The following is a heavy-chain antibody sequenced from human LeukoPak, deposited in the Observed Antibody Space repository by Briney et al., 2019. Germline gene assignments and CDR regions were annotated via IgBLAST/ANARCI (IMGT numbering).Heavy chain of an antibody. D-gene: IGHD1-26*01. CDR1: GYTFISHG. J-gene: IGHJ4*02. CDR3: ARDFSSGWDLFDY. V-gene: IGHV1-18*01. CDR2: ISAYNGNT. Sequence: ASVKVSCKASGYTFISHGISWVRQAPGQGLEWMGWISAYNGNTNYAQKLQGRVTMTRDTSTSTAYMELRSLRSDDTAVYYCARDFSSGWDLFDYWGQGTLVTVSS.